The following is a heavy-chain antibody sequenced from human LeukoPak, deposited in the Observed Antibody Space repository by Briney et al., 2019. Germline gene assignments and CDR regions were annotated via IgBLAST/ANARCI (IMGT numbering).Heavy chain of an antibody. CDR3: ARGERLGPDF. D-gene: IGHD1-1*01. CDR1: GGSTRDYY. Sequence: SETLSLTCKVSGGSTRDYYWSWIRQPPGQGLEWIGFVSYRGKTGHNPSLRGRVTMPLDTSKSQFALRLSSVTAADTAVYYCARGERLGPDFWGQGTLVTVSS. J-gene: IGHJ4*02. V-gene: IGHV4-59*01. CDR2: VSYRGKT.